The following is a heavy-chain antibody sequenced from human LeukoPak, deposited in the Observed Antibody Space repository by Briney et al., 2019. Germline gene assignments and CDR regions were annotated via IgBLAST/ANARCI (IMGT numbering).Heavy chain of an antibody. CDR3: AREMVVVVPAAIEVYYYGMDV. J-gene: IGHJ6*02. V-gene: IGHV3-30*03. CDR1: GFTFSSYG. D-gene: IGHD2-2*01. CDR2: ISYDGSNK. Sequence: HSGRSLRLSCAASGFTFSSYGMHWVRQAPGKGLEWVAVISYDGSNKYYADSVKGRFTISRDNAKNSLYLQMNSLRAEDTAVYCCAREMVVVVPAAIEVYYYGMDVWGQGTTVTVSS.